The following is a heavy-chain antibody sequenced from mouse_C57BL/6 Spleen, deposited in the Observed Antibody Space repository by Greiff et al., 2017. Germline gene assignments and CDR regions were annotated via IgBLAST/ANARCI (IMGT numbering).Heavy chain of an antibody. CDR2: VGPGSGST. V-gene: IGHV1-77*01. CDR3: AMITTVVATRDFDY. CDR1: GYTFTDYY. Sequence: QVQLQQSGAELVKPGASVKISCKASGYTFTDYYINWVKQRPGQGLEWIGKVGPGSGSTYYNEKFKGKATLTADKSSSTAYMQLSSLTSEDSAVYFCAMITTVVATRDFDYWGQGTTLTVSS. J-gene: IGHJ2*01. D-gene: IGHD1-1*01.